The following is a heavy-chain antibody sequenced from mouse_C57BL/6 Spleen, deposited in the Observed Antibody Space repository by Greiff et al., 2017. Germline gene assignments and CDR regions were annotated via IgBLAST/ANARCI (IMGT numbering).Heavy chain of an antibody. Sequence: QVQLQQPGTELVKPGASVKLSCKASGYTFTSYWMHWVKQRPGQGLEWIGNINPSNGGTNYNEKFKSKATLTVDKSSSTAYMQLSSLTSEDSAVYYCARPPYYDYVDGYAMDYWGQGTSVTVSS. D-gene: IGHD2-4*01. CDR1: GYTFTSYW. CDR2: INPSNGGT. V-gene: IGHV1-53*01. CDR3: ARPPYYDYVDGYAMDY. J-gene: IGHJ4*01.